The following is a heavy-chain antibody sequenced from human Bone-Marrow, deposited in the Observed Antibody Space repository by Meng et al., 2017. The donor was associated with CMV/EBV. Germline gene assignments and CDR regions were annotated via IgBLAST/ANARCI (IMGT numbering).Heavy chain of an antibody. D-gene: IGHD3-3*01. Sequence: SETLSLTCTVSGGSISSYYWSWIRQPPGKGLEWIGYIYYSGSTNYNPSLKSRVTISVDTSKNQFSLKLSSVTAADTAVYYCARGADYDFWSGPPIGAFDIWGQGTMVTVS. CDR3: ARGADYDFWSGPPIGAFDI. V-gene: IGHV4-59*01. CDR1: GGSISSYY. CDR2: IYYSGST. J-gene: IGHJ3*02.